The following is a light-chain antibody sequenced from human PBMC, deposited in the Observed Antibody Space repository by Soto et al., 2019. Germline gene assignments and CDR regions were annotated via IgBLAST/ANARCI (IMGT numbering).Light chain of an antibody. Sequence: DIQMTQPRSTQSASLRDTVNNTCRASQSISTWLAWYQQKPGSAPKLLIYATSRLQSGVPLRFSGSASGTDFTLTISSLQPEDFATYYCQQANSFPLTFCGGTKV. V-gene: IGKV1-12*01. J-gene: IGKJ4*01. CDR1: QSISTW. CDR3: QQANSFPLT. CDR2: ATS.